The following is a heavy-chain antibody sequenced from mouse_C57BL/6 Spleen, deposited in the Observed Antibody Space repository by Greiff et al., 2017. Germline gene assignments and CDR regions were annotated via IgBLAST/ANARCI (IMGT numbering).Heavy chain of an antibody. V-gene: IGHV5-9*01. CDR1: GFTFSSYT. J-gene: IGHJ2*01. CDR3: ARHPGSYFDY. CDR2: ISGGGGNT. Sequence: DVKLQESGGGLVKPGGSLKLSCAASGFTFSSYTMSWVRQTPEKRLEWVATISGGGGNTYYPASVKGRSTISRDNAKNTLYLQMSSLRSEDTALYYCARHPGSYFDYWGQGTTLTVSS.